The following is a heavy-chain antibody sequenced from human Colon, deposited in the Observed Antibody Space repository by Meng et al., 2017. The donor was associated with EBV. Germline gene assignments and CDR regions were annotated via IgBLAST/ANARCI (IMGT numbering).Heavy chain of an antibody. CDR2: IDHRGNT. J-gene: IGHJ5*02. D-gene: IGHD3-10*01. Sequence: VQLRRWGAGLLKPSATLSRSCAVSGGSFRDYYWTWIRPPPGKGLEWIGEIDHRGNTKYNPSLKSRVTISLDTSKKQFSLKVSSVTAADSAVYYCARRGPSGNFSPWSQGALVTVSS. CDR3: ARRGPSGNFSP. CDR1: GGSFRDYY. V-gene: IGHV4-34*01.